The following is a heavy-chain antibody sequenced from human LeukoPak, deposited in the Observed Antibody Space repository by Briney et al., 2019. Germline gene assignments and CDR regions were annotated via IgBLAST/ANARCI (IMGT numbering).Heavy chain of an antibody. Sequence: GGTLRLSCAASGFTFSSYGMSWVRQAPGKGLEWVSAISGSGGSTYYADSVKGRFTISRDNSKNTLYLQMNSLRAEDTALYYCAKTGGIAAAHWGQGTLVTVSS. D-gene: IGHD6-13*01. CDR3: AKTGGIAAAH. CDR1: GFTFSSYG. J-gene: IGHJ4*02. CDR2: ISGSGGST. V-gene: IGHV3-23*01.